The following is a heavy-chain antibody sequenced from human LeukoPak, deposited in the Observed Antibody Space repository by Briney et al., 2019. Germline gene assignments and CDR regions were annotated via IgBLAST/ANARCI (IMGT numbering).Heavy chain of an antibody. J-gene: IGHJ5*02. D-gene: IGHD2-15*01. V-gene: IGHV1-18*01. CDR3: ARDVGLLEVVAATGGFDP. Sequence: ASVKVSCKTSGYTFTSYGISWVRQAPGQGLEWMGWISAYNGNTNYAQKLQGRVTMTTDTSTSTAYMELRSLRSDDTAVYHCARDVGLLEVVAATGGFDPSGQGTLVTVSS. CDR2: ISAYNGNT. CDR1: GYTFTSYG.